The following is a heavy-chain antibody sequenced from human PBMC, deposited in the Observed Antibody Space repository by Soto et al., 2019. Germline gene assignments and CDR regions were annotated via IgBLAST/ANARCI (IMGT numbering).Heavy chain of an antibody. CDR2: ISSNGGST. Sequence: PGGSLRLSCSASGFTFSSYAMHWVRQAPGKGLEYVSAISSNGGSTYYADSVKGRFTISRDNSKNTLYLQMSSLRAEDTAVYYCVKGGIRGYSYGFPDYWGQGTLVTVSS. D-gene: IGHD5-18*01. CDR3: VKGGIRGYSYGFPDY. CDR1: GFTFSSYA. J-gene: IGHJ4*02. V-gene: IGHV3-64D*06.